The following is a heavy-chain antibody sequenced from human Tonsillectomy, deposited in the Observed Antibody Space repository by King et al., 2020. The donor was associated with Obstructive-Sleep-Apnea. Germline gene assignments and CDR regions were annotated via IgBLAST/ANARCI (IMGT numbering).Heavy chain of an antibody. J-gene: IGHJ3*02. CDR2: ISSSSGTI. CDR3: AGMTQTDAFDI. D-gene: IGHD2-21*02. Sequence: VQLVESGGGLVQPGGFLRLSCAASGFTFSSYSMDWVRQAPGKGLEWVSYISSSSGTIYYADSVKGRFTISRDNAKSSLYLQMNSLRAEDTAVYYCAGMTQTDAFDIWGQGTMVTVSS. CDR1: GFTFSSYS. V-gene: IGHV3-48*04.